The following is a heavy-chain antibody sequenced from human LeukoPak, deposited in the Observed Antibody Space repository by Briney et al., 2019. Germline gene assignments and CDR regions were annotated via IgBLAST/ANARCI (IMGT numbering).Heavy chain of an antibody. CDR2: IYYSGST. D-gene: IGHD3-22*01. V-gene: IGHV4-59*08. Sequence: SETLSLTCTVSGGSIRVYYWSWTRQPPGKGLEWIGYIYYSGSTNYNPSLKSRVTISVDTSKNQFSLKLSSVTAAYTAVYYCARHSKYYYDSSSSHVRYFQHWGQGTLVTVSS. J-gene: IGHJ1*01. CDR1: GGSIRVYY. CDR3: ARHSKYYYDSSSSHVRYFQH.